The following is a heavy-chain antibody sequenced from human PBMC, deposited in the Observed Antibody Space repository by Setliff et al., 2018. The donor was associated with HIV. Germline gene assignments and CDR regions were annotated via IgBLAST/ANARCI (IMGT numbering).Heavy chain of an antibody. CDR3: ARISVASRYNSDMDV. V-gene: IGHV1-8*02. CDR2: MNPNSGDT. J-gene: IGHJ6*03. Sequence: GASVKVSCKASGYTLTSYEINWVRQATGQGLEWMGWMNPNSGDTGYAQKFQGRVTMTRNTSISTAFMELSSLRSEDTAVYYCARISVASRYNSDMDVWGKGTTVTVSS. CDR1: GYTLTSYE. D-gene: IGHD5-12*01.